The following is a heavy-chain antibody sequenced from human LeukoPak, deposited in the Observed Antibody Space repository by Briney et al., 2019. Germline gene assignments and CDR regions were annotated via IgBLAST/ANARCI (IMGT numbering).Heavy chain of an antibody. CDR3: ARRSRTYYYDSSGYSY. V-gene: IGHV4-38-2*02. CDR1: GYSISSGYY. Sequence: TSETLSLTCTVSGYSISSGYYWGWIRQPPGKGLEWIGSIYHSGSTYYNPSLKSRVTISVDTSKNQFSLKLSSVTAADTAVYYCARRSRTYYYDSSGYSYWGQGTLVTVSS. CDR2: IYHSGST. J-gene: IGHJ4*02. D-gene: IGHD3-22*01.